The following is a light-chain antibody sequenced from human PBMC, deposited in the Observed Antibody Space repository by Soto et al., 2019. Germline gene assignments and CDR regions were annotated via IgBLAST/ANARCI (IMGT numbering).Light chain of an antibody. Sequence: DIQLTQSQFFLSASVGDIVSITFRASQGISSYLAWYQQKPGKAPKLLIYAASTLQSGVPARFSGSGSGTDFTLTISSLEPEDFGVYYCQWRNNFLTFGGGTKVDIK. CDR1: QGISSY. CDR2: AAS. CDR3: QWRNNFLT. V-gene: IGKV1-9*01. J-gene: IGKJ4*01.